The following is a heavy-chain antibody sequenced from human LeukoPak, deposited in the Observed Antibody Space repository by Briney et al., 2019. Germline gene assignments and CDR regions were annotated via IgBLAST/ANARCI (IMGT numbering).Heavy chain of an antibody. D-gene: IGHD3-22*01. CDR1: GFTFSSYG. CDR2: IWYDGSNK. V-gene: IGHV3-33*08. CDR3: AREKIAANYYDSSGYRFDY. Sequence: GGSLRLSCAASGFTFSSYGMHWVRQAPGKGLEWVAVIWYDGSNKYYADSVKGRFTISRDNSKNTLYLQMNSLRAEDTAVYYCAREKIAANYYDSSGYRFDYWGQGTLVTVSS. J-gene: IGHJ4*02.